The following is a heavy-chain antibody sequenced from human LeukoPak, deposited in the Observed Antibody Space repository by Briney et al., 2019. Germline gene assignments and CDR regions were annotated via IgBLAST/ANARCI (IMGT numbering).Heavy chain of an antibody. J-gene: IGHJ4*02. CDR3: GRSRAGAVDY. CDR1: GFPFSSSW. Sequence: GGSLRLSCAASGFPFSSSWMHWVRQAPGKGLEWVGRTRNKANSYSTEYAASVKGRFTISRDESKNSLYLQMNSLKTEDTAVYYCGRSRAGAVDYWGQGTLVTVSS. CDR2: TRNKANSYST. D-gene: IGHD1-26*01. V-gene: IGHV3-72*01.